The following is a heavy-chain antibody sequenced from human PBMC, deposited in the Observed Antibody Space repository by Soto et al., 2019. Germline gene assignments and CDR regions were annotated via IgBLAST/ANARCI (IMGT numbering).Heavy chain of an antibody. CDR3: AKRQGIGAAAKNFDF. CDR2: ISASGGPI. J-gene: IGHJ4*02. D-gene: IGHD6-13*01. V-gene: IGHV3-23*01. CDR1: GFTFTNHA. Sequence: GGSLRLSCAASGFTFTNHAMSWVRQAPGKGLEWVSGISASGGPIYYADSVKGRFNMSRDNSKNTLYLQMNSLRAEDTAVYFCAKRQGIGAAAKNFDFWGQGTLVTVSS.